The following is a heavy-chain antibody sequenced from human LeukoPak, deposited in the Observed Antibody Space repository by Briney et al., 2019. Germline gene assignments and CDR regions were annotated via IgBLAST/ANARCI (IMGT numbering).Heavy chain of an antibody. CDR3: ANGFSGTPPRY. Sequence: PGGSLRLSCAVSGFSFSSFGMHWVRQAPGKGLEWVAVIWFDGSNEFYADSVKGRFTISRDNSKNTLYLQMNSLRAEDTAVYYCANGFSGTPPRYWGQGTLVTVSS. CDR2: IWFDGSNE. V-gene: IGHV3-30*02. CDR1: GFSFSSFG. J-gene: IGHJ4*02. D-gene: IGHD5-12*01.